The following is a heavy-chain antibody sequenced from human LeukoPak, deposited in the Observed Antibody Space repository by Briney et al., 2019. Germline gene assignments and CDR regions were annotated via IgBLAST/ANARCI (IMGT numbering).Heavy chain of an antibody. CDR2: IYHSGST. D-gene: IGHD3-10*01. J-gene: IGHJ6*04. Sequence: PSETLSLTCAVSGGSISSSNWWSWVRQPPGKGLEWIGEIYHSGSTNYNPSLKSRVTISVDKSKNQFSLKLSSVTAADTAVYYCARDRITMVRGVIMANYYGMDVWGKGTTVTVSS. V-gene: IGHV4-4*02. CDR3: ARDRITMVRGVIMANYYGMDV. CDR1: GGSISSSNW.